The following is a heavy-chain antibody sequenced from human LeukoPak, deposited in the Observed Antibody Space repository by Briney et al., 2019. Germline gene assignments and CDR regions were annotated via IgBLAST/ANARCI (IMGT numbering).Heavy chain of an antibody. D-gene: IGHD3-10*01. CDR3: ASRMVRGVTPADY. CDR1: GFTVSSNY. J-gene: IGHJ4*02. Sequence: GGSLRLSCAASGFTVSSNYMSWVRQAPGKGLEWVSVIYSGGSTYYADSVKGRFTISRDNSKNTLYLQMNSLRAEDTAVYYCASRMVRGVTPADYWGQGTLVTVSS. V-gene: IGHV3-66*01. CDR2: IYSGGST.